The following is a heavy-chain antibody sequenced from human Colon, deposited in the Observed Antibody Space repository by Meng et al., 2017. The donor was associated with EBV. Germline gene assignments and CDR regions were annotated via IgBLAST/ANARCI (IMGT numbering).Heavy chain of an antibody. V-gene: IGHV4-39*01. CDR2: IYHSGST. CDR1: GGSISSSHYY. D-gene: IGHD3-10*01. J-gene: IGHJ4*02. CDR3: ARRRGGSGRDC. Sequence: LQRQGWGPGLVKPSETLSLTCTVSGGSISSSHYYWGWVRQPPGKGLQWIGTIYHSGSTSYNPSLQSRVTMFVDTSKNQFSLMLTSVTATDTAVYYCARRRGGSGRDCWGQGTLVTVSS.